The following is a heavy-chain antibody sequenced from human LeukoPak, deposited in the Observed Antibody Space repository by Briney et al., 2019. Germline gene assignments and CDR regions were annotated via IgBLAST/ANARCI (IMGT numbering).Heavy chain of an antibody. CDR3: ARGDGGYYYGMDV. V-gene: IGHV3-48*03. Sequence: GGSLRLSCAASEFTFSSYEMNWVRQAPGKGLEWISYISSSGSTIHYADSVKGRFTISRDNAKNSLYLQLNSLRAEDTAVYYCARGDGGYYYGMDVWGQGTLVTVSS. CDR1: EFTFSSYE. J-gene: IGHJ6*02. D-gene: IGHD2-21*01. CDR2: ISSSGSTI.